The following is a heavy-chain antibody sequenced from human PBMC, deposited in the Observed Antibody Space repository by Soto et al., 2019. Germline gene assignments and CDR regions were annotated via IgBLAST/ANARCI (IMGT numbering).Heavy chain of an antibody. Sequence: EVQLVESGGGLVKPGGSLRLSCAGSGFTFSSYSMYWVRQAPGKGLEWVSSISSSSSYIYYADSVKGRFTISRDNAKNSLYLQMNSLRADDTAVYYCARGVKGTDYCGQGSLVTVSS. CDR1: GFTFSSYS. V-gene: IGHV3-21*01. J-gene: IGHJ4*02. CDR3: ARGVKGTDY. CDR2: ISSSSSYI. D-gene: IGHD6-13*01.